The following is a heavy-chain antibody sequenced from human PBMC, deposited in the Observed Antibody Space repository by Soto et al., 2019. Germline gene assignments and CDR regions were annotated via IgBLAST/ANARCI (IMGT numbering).Heavy chain of an antibody. CDR1: GYTFTGYY. D-gene: IGHD3-16*02. J-gene: IGHJ3*02. V-gene: IGHV1-2*04. CDR3: ARGEYDYIWGSYRSDAFDI. Sequence: ASVKVSSKASGYTFTGYYMHWVRQAPGQGLEWMGWINPNSGGTNYAQKFQGWVTMTRDTSISTAYMELSRLRSDDTAVYYCARGEYDYIWGSYRSDAFDIWGQGTMVTVSS. CDR2: INPNSGGT.